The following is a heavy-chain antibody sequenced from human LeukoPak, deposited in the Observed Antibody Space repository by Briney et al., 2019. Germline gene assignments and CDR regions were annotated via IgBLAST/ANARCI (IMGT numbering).Heavy chain of an antibody. CDR2: INHSGST. V-gene: IGHV4-34*01. D-gene: IGHD2-2*02. Sequence: SETLSLTCAVYGGSFSGYYWSWIRQPPGKGLEWIGEINHSGSTNYNPSLKSRVTISVDTSKNQFSLKLSSVTAADMAVYYCASGGYCSSTSCYTLTDYWGQGTLVTVSS. CDR1: GGSFSGYY. CDR3: ASGGYCSSTSCYTLTDY. J-gene: IGHJ4*02.